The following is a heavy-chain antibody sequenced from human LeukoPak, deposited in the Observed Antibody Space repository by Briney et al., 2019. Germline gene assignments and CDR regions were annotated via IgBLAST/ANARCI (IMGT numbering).Heavy chain of an antibody. CDR1: GYTLTELS. D-gene: IGHD6-13*01. J-gene: IGHJ4*02. V-gene: IGHV1-24*01. CDR3: ATLAGGIAAAGSYYFDY. Sequence: SVTVSCKVSGYTLTELSMHWVRQAPGKGLEWMGGFDPEDGETIYAQKFQGRVTMTEDTSTDTAYMELSSLRSEDTAVYYCATLAGGIAAAGSYYFDYWGQGTLVSVSS. CDR2: FDPEDGET.